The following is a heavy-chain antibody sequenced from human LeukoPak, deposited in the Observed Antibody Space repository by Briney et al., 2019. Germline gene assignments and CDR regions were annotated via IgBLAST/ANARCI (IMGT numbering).Heavy chain of an antibody. CDR3: AGRPSSTIP. CDR2: INQDGSEK. V-gene: IGHV3-7*01. CDR1: GFTFSSFW. D-gene: IGHD5/OR15-5a*01. Sequence: PGGSLRLSCAASGFTFSSFWMSWVRQAPGKGLGWVANINQDGSEKYCVDSVKGRFTISRDNAKNSLYLQMNGLRAEDTAVYYCAGRPSSTIPWGQGTLVTVSS. J-gene: IGHJ4*02.